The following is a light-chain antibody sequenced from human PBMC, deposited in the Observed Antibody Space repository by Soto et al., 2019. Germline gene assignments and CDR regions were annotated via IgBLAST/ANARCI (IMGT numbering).Light chain of an antibody. CDR2: EGT. J-gene: IGLJ2*01. V-gene: IGLV2-23*01. CDR1: SSDVGSYDL. CDR3: CSYAGSSYVI. Sequence: QSVLTQPASVSGSPGQSITISCIGTSSDVGSYDLVSWYQQHPGKAPKLMIYEGTKRPSGVSNRFSGSKAGNTASLTISGLQAEDEADYYCCSYAGSSYVIFGGGTKLTVL.